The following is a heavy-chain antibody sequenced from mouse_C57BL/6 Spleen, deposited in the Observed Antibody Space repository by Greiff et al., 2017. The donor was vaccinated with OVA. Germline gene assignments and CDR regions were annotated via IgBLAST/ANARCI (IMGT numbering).Heavy chain of an antibody. Sequence: QVQLKESGAELVRPGASVKLSCKASGYTFTDYYINWVKQRPGQGLEWIARIYPGSGNTYYNEKFKGKATLTAEKSSSTAYMQLSSLTSEDSAVYFCGREDDGFDYWGQGTTLTVSS. J-gene: IGHJ2*01. CDR1: GYTFTDYY. CDR2: IYPGSGNT. V-gene: IGHV1-76*01. D-gene: IGHD2-12*01. CDR3: GREDDGFDY.